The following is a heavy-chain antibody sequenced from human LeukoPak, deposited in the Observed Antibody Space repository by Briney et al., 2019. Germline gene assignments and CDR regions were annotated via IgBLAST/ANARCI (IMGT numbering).Heavy chain of an antibody. J-gene: IGHJ4*02. CDR2: ISSNGDNI. CDR1: GFTFSSYA. D-gene: IGHD1-26*01. V-gene: IGHV3-64*01. CDR3: ARVRVGATAKGHYFDY. Sequence: GGSLRLSYAASGFTFSSYAIHWVRQAPGKGLESVSVISSNGDNIFYANSVKGRFTISRDNSKNTVYLQMGSLRSEDMGVYYCARVRVGATAKGHYFDYWGQGTLVTVSS.